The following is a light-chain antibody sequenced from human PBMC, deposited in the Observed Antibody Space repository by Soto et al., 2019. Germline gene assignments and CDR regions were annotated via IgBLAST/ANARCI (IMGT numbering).Light chain of an antibody. CDR3: QQYGNLPLT. J-gene: IGKJ2*01. V-gene: IGKV1-33*01. Sequence: DIYMAQSPSSLSASVGDRVTITCQASEDITNYLNWYQQKPGKAPKLLIYDASSLETGVPLRFTGGGSGTNFTFTISGLQPEDIASYYCQQYGNLPLTFGQGTMVELK. CDR2: DAS. CDR1: EDITNY.